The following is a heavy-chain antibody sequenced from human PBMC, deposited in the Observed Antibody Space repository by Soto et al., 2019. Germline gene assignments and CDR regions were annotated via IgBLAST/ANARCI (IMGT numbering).Heavy chain of an antibody. J-gene: IGHJ4*02. CDR1: GFTFSDNW. CDR3: AAGRGWTEEY. V-gene: IGHV3-7*02. D-gene: IGHD3-22*01. CDR2: IKQDGSEK. Sequence: EVQLVESGGGLVQPGGSLRLSCATSGFTFSDNWMSWVRQAPGKGLEWVANIKQDGSEKFYVDSVKGRFTIARDNANNSLHLQMNSLRAEDTAVYYCAAGRGWTEEYCGQGTLLIVSS.